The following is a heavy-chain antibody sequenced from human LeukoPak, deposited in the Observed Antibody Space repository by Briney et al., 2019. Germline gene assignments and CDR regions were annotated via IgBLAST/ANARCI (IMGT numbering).Heavy chain of an antibody. V-gene: IGHV3-30*03. Sequence: GGSLRLSCAASGFTFSSYAMHWVRQAPGKGLEWVAGISYDGSNKYYADSVKGRFAISRDNAKNSLYLQMNSLRAEDTAVYYCARKAVTMIVVVRDAFDIWGQGTMVTVSS. D-gene: IGHD3-22*01. CDR2: ISYDGSNK. CDR3: ARKAVTMIVVVRDAFDI. CDR1: GFTFSSYA. J-gene: IGHJ3*02.